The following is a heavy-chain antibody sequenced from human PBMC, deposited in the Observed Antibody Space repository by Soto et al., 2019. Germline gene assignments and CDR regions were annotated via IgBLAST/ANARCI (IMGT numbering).Heavy chain of an antibody. J-gene: IGHJ5*01. D-gene: IGHD2-8*02. V-gene: IGHV3-23*01. CDR1: GFTFSNYA. Sequence: GSLRLSCAVSGFTFSNYAMTWVRQAPGKGLEWVSLMSGNGGRIVYADSVKGRFTISRDNSKNTLYLQMNSLSLEDTAVYYCVKDPVSGGSGGAWFDSWGQGT. CDR2: MSGNGGRI. CDR3: VKDPVSGGSGGAWFDS.